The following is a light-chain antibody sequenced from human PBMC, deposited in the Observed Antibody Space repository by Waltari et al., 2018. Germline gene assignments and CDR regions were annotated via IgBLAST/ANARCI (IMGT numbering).Light chain of an antibody. CDR1: QGISKY. Sequence: DIQMTQSPSAMSASVGDRVTIPCRASQGISKYLAWFQQKPGKIPKRLIYTASNLESGVPSRFSGSGYGTEFTLTITSLQPEDSATYYCLQHSSYPYTFGQGTKLEI. CDR2: TAS. CDR3: LQHSSYPYT. V-gene: IGKV1-17*03. J-gene: IGKJ2*01.